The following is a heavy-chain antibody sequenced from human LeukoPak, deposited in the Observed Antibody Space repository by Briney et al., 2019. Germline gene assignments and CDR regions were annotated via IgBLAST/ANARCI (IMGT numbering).Heavy chain of an antibody. Sequence: GGSLRLSCAASGFTFSNAWMSWVRQAPGKGLEWVGRIKSKTDGGTTDYAAPVKGRFTISRDDSKNTLYLQMNSLKTEGTAVYYCTTDPPWLYYYYGMDVWGQGTTVTVSS. J-gene: IGHJ6*02. V-gene: IGHV3-15*01. CDR1: GFTFSNAW. CDR2: IKSKTDGGTT. CDR3: TTDPPWLYYYYGMDV. D-gene: IGHD5-12*01.